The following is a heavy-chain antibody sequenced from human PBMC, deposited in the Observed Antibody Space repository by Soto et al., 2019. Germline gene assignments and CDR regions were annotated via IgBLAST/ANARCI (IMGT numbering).Heavy chain of an antibody. CDR2: IYYSGST. Sequence: SETLSLTCTVSGGSISSYYWSWIRQPPGKGLEWIGYIYYSGSTNYNPSLKSRVTISVDTSKNQFSLKLSSVTAADTAVYYRARDRVDYGDSYYYYGMDVWGQGTTVTVSS. J-gene: IGHJ6*02. D-gene: IGHD4-17*01. CDR3: ARDRVDYGDSYYYYGMDV. V-gene: IGHV4-59*01. CDR1: GGSISSYY.